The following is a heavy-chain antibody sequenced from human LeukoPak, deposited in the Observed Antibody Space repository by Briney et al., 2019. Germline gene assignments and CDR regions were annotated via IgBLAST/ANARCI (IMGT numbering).Heavy chain of an antibody. CDR2: IIPIFGTA. V-gene: IGHV1-69*01. J-gene: IGHJ4*02. Sequence: GSSVKVSCKASGGTFSSYAISWVRQAPGQGLEWMGGIIPIFGTANYAQKFQGRVTITADESTSTAYMELSSLRSEDTAVYYCARGQAYDFWSGYYNYFDYWGQGTLVTVSS. CDR3: ARGQAYDFWSGYYNYFDY. CDR1: GGTFSSYA. D-gene: IGHD3-3*01.